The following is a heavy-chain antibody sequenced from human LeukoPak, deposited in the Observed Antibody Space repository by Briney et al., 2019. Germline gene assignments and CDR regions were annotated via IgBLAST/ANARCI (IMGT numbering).Heavy chain of an antibody. CDR3: AREIVGEYSNYEDY. Sequence: SETLSLTCTVSGASISSSSYYWGWIRQPPGKGLEWIGSMSYSGSTYYNPSLKSRVTISGDTSKNQFSLKLSSVTVADTAVYYCAREIVGEYSNYEDYWGQGTLVTVSS. CDR2: MSYSGST. J-gene: IGHJ4*02. CDR1: GASISSSSYY. V-gene: IGHV4-39*07. D-gene: IGHD4-11*01.